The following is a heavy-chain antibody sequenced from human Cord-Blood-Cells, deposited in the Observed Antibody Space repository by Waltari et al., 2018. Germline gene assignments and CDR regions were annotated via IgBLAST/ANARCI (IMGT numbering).Heavy chain of an antibody. Sequence: QVTLKESGPVLVKPTETLTLTCTVSGFSLSNARMGVSWIRQPPGKALEWLAHIFSNDEKSYSTSLKSRLTIAKDTAKSQVVLTMTNMDPVDTATYDCARIRIAAAGYWYFDLWGRGTLVTVSS. CDR3: ARIRIAAAGYWYFDL. V-gene: IGHV2-26*01. J-gene: IGHJ2*01. CDR2: IFSNDEK. D-gene: IGHD6-13*01. CDR1: GFSLSNARMG.